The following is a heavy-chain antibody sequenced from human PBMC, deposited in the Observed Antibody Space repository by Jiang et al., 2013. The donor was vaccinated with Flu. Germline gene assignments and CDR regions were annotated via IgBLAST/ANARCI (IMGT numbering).Heavy chain of an antibody. CDR1: GYSFTSYW. CDR2: IDPSDSYT. V-gene: IGHV5-10-1*01. CDR3: ARLQLPGVRALRGWFDP. Sequence: SLRISCKGSGYSFTSYWISWVRQMPGKGLEWMGRIDPSDSYTNYSPSFQGHVTISADKSISTAYLQWSSLKASDTAMYYCARLQLPGVRALRGWFDPWGQGTLVTVSS. D-gene: IGHD6-6*01. J-gene: IGHJ5*02.